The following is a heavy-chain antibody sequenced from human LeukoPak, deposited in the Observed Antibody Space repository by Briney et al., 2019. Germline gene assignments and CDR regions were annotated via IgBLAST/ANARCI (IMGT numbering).Heavy chain of an antibody. V-gene: IGHV4-30-2*01. D-gene: IGHD3-22*01. J-gene: IGHJ6*02. Sequence: SETLSLTCAVSGGSISSGGYSWSWIRQPPGKGLEWIGYIYHSGSTYYNPSLKSRVTISVDRSKNQFSLKLSSVTAADTAVYYCARGGYYDSRGYYSPPDVWGQGTTVTVSS. CDR1: GGSISSGGYS. CDR3: ARGGYYDSRGYYSPPDV. CDR2: IYHSGST.